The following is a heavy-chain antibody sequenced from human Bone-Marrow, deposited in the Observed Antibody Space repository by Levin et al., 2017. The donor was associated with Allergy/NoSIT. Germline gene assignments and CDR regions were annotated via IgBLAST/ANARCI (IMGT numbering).Heavy chain of an antibody. D-gene: IGHD2-2*01. Sequence: GGSLRLSCAASGFPFSTYSMNWVRQAPGKGLEWVSYISISGSTTYYGDSVKGRFIISRDHGNNSLYLQMHSLRAEDTAVYFCARARRCTTTSCSNGYFDLWGRGTLVTVSS. J-gene: IGHJ2*01. V-gene: IGHV3-48*01. CDR1: GFPFSTYS. CDR3: ARARRCTTTSCSNGYFDL. CDR2: ISISGSTT.